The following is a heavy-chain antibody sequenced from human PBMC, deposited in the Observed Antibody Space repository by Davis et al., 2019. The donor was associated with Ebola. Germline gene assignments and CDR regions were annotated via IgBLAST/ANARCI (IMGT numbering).Heavy chain of an antibody. V-gene: IGHV6-1*01. Sequence: SQTPSLTCAISGDSVSSNSAAWNWIRQSPSRGLEWLGRTYYRSKWYNDYAVSVKSRITINPDTSKNQFSLQLNSVTPEDKAVYYGAREQQWLVPGYFKHWGQGTLVTVSS. D-gene: IGHD6-19*01. CDR1: GDSVSSNSAA. CDR3: AREQQWLVPGYFKH. CDR2: TYYRSKWYN. J-gene: IGHJ1*01.